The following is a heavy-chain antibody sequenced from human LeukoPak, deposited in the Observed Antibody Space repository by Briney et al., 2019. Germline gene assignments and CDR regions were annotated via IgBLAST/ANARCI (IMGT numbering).Heavy chain of an antibody. D-gene: IGHD1-26*01. Sequence: ASVKVSCKASGGTFSSYAISWVRQAPGQGLEWMGGIIPIFGTANYAQEFQGRVTITADESTSTAYMELSSLKSEDTAVYYCATGIVGATPFDYWGQGTLVTVSS. V-gene: IGHV1-69*13. J-gene: IGHJ4*02. CDR2: IIPIFGTA. CDR1: GGTFSSYA. CDR3: ATGIVGATPFDY.